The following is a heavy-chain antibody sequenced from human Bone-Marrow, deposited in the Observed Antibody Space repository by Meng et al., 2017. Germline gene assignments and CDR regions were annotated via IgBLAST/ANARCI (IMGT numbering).Heavy chain of an antibody. CDR2: ISSSGSTI. D-gene: IGHD5-18*01. Sequence: GESLKISCVASELNSSSCGMHWIRQAPGKGLEWVSYISSSGSTIYYADSVKGRFTISRDNAKNSLYLQMNSLRAEDTAVYYCARAQSGYSYGYWGYWGQGTLVTVSS. J-gene: IGHJ4*02. CDR1: ELNSSSCG. V-gene: IGHV3-48*03. CDR3: ARAQSGYSYGYWGY.